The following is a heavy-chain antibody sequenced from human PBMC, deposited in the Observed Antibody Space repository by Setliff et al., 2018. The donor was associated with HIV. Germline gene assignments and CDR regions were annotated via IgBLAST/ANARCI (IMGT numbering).Heavy chain of an antibody. CDR1: RFTLSSYT. CDR3: TTDLDYYGSGSY. V-gene: IGHV3-21*03. J-gene: IGHJ1*01. CDR2: ISSTSSYM. D-gene: IGHD3-10*01. Sequence: PGGSLRLSCAASRFTLSSYTMNWVRQAPGKGLEWVSSISSTSSYMYYADSVKGRFTISRDNAKNSLFLQMNSLRVEDTAVYYCTTDLDYYGSGSYWGQGTLVTVSS.